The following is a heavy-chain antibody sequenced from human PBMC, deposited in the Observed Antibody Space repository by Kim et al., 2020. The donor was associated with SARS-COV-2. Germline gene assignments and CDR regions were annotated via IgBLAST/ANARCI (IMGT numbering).Heavy chain of an antibody. D-gene: IGHD5-12*01. CDR3: AKDGLSGYDPYYFDH. V-gene: IGHV3-23*01. CDR2: VGASGTST. CDR1: GFIFSHYG. J-gene: IGHJ4*01. Sequence: GGSLRLSCAASGFIFSHYGMTWVRQAPGKGLEWVSGVGASGTSTYYADPVKGRFTVSRDNSKNTLHLQMNSLRVEDTAVYYCAKDGLSGYDPYYFDHWG.